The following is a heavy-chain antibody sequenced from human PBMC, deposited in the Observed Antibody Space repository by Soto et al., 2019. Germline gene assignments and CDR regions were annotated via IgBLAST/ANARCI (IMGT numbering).Heavy chain of an antibody. CDR2: INPNSGGT. V-gene: IGHV1-2*04. J-gene: IGHJ4*02. CDR3: ARAGGVIVLSPHFDS. Sequence: QVQLVQSGAEVKKPGASVKVSCKASGYTFTGYYMHWVRQAPGQGLEWMGWINPNSGGTNYAQKFQGWVTMTRDTSISTAYMELSRLRSDDTAVYYCARAGGVIVLSPHFDSWGQGTLVTVSS. CDR1: GYTFTGYY. D-gene: IGHD3-16*02.